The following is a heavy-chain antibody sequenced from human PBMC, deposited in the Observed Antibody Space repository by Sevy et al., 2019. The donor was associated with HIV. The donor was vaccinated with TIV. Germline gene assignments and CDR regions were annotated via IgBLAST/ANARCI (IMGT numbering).Heavy chain of an antibody. CDR3: AKDGHYYDSSADYLNYFDY. CDR1: GFTFSSYA. J-gene: IGHJ4*02. CDR2: ISGSASST. D-gene: IGHD3-22*01. V-gene: IGHV3-23*01. Sequence: GGSLRLSCAASGFTFSSYAMSWVRQAPGKGLEWVSAISGSASSTYYADSVKGRFTISRDNSKNTLYVLLNSLRAEDTAGYYSAKDGHYYDSSADYLNYFDYWGQGTLVTVSS.